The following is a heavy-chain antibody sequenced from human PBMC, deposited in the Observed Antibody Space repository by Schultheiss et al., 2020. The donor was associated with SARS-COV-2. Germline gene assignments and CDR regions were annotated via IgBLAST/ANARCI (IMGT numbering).Heavy chain of an antibody. Sequence: SQTLSLTCTVSGGSISSSTYYWGWIRQPPGKGLEWIGEINHSGSTNYNPSLKSRVTISVDKSKNQFSLKLSSVTAADTAVYYCTRQRLGGMDVWGQGTTVTVSS. J-gene: IGHJ6*02. CDR3: TRQRLGGMDV. CDR2: INHSGST. D-gene: IGHD6-25*01. CDR1: GGSISSSTYY. V-gene: IGHV4-39*07.